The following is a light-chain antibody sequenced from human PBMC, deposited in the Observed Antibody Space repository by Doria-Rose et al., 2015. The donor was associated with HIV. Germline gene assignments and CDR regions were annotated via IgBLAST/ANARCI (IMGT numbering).Light chain of an antibody. CDR1: QSITGY. J-gene: IGKJ3*01. CDR2: AAS. CDR3: QQSYSIPLT. V-gene: IGKV1-39*01. Sequence: DIQVTQSPSSLSTPVGDRVIITCRTSQSITGYLNWYQQKPGKAPKLLIYAASSLQSGVPSRFNGSGSGTDFTLTISSLQPEDFATYYCQQSYSIPLTFGPGTKVDIK.